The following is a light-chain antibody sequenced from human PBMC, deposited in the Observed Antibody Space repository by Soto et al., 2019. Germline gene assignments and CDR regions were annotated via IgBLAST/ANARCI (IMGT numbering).Light chain of an antibody. J-gene: IGKJ5*01. CDR3: QQYNSYSIT. CDR1: QSISSW. Sequence: DIPIAPSPSTLAASVGDGITITCRASQSISSWLAWYQQKPGKAPKLLIYKASSLESGVPSRFSGSGSGTEFTLTISSLQPDDFATYYCQQYNSYSITFGQGTRLEIK. CDR2: KAS. V-gene: IGKV1-5*03.